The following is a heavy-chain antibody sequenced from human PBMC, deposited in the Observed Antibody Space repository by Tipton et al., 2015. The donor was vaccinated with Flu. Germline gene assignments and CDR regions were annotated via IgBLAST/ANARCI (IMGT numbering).Heavy chain of an antibody. CDR2: IYYSGST. Sequence: TLSLTCTVSGGSISSSSYYWGWIRQPPGKGLEWIGSIYYSGSTYYNPSLKSRVTISVDTSKNQFSLKLSSVTAADTAVYYCARDPKLLLFGVLQGGWFDPWGQATLVTVSS. D-gene: IGHD3-10*01. V-gene: IGHV4-39*07. J-gene: IGHJ5*02. CDR1: GGSISSSSYY. CDR3: ARDPKLLLFGVLQGGWFDP.